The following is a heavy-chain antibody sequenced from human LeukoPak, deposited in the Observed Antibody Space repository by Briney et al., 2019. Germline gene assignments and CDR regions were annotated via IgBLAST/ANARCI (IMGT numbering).Heavy chain of an antibody. Sequence: PSETLSLTCTVSGGPISSYYWSWIRQSPEKGLEWIGYIYNSGSTKYNPSLKSRVTISMDTSKSQFSVKLSSVTTADTAVYYCARSKLGEPFDSWGQGTLVTVSS. V-gene: IGHV4-59*01. J-gene: IGHJ4*02. CDR2: IYNSGST. CDR3: ARSKLGEPFDS. D-gene: IGHD1-14*01. CDR1: GGPISSYY.